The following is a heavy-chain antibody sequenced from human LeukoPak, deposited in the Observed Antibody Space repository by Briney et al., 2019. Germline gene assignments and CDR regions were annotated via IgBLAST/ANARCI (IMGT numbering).Heavy chain of an antibody. CDR3: GRSLHEYGYPSTGQGY. J-gene: IGHJ4*02. Sequence: SCKASGYTFTSYDINWVRQAPGKGLEWVSHISSSGSIDFADSVKGRFTISRDNAKSSLYLQMNSLRDEDTAVYYCGRSLHEYGYPSTGQGYSGQGTLVTVAS. V-gene: IGHV3-48*03. CDR2: ISSSGSI. CDR1: GYTFTSYD. D-gene: IGHD6-25*01.